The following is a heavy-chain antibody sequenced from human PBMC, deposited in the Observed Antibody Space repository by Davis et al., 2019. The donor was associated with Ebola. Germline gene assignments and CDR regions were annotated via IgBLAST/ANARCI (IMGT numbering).Heavy chain of an antibody. D-gene: IGHD3-16*01. J-gene: IGHJ4*02. V-gene: IGHV1-24*01. Sequence: ASVKVCCKVSGYSLNELSVHWVRQAPGKGLEWMGCFDPKYGEPIYAEKFQGRLTLTEDTSTDTAFMELSSLRSDDTAVYYCSVGGQDGGFDYWGQGTLVPVSS. CDR2: FDPKYGEP. CDR1: GYSLNELS. CDR3: SVGGQDGGFDY.